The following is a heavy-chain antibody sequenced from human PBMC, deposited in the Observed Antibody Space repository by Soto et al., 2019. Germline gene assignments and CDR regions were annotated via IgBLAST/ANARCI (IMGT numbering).Heavy chain of an antibody. J-gene: IGHJ6*02. V-gene: IGHV5-51*01. CDR1: GYSFTSYW. CDR3: ARRRIAAAGTHDAYGMDV. D-gene: IGHD6-13*01. Sequence: PGESLKISCKGSGYSFTSYWIGWVRQMPGKGLEWMGIIYPGDSDTRYSPYFQGQVTISADKSISTAYLQWSSLKASDTAMYYCARRRIAAAGTHDAYGMDVWGQGTTVTVSS. CDR2: IYPGDSDT.